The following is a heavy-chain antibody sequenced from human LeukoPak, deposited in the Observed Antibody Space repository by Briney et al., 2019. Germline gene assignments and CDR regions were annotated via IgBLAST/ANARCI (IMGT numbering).Heavy chain of an antibody. CDR2: IYYSGST. Sequence: SETLSLTCTVSGDSISSGYYWGWIRQPPGKGLEWIGSIYYSGSTYYNPSLKSRVTISVDTSKNQFSLKLSSVTAADTAVYYCARLERSSWSFDYWGQGTLVTVSS. CDR1: GDSISSGYY. V-gene: IGHV4-39*01. CDR3: ARLERSSWSFDY. D-gene: IGHD6-13*01. J-gene: IGHJ4*02.